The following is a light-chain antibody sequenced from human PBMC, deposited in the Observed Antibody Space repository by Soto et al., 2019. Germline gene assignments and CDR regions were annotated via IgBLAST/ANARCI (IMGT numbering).Light chain of an antibody. V-gene: IGLV1-40*01. CDR2: GNN. Sequence: QSVLTQPPSVSGAPGQRVTISCTGSSSNIGASYEVHWYQQLPGRAPKLLIYGNNNRPSGVPDRFSGSKSGTSGSLAITVLQAEDEADYYCQSYDSSPSGYVFGTGTQLTVL. CDR1: SSNIGASYE. CDR3: QSYDSSPSGYV. J-gene: IGLJ1*01.